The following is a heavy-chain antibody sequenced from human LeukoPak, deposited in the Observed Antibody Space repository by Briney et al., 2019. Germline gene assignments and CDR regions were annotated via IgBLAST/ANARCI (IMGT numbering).Heavy chain of an antibody. CDR1: GYTFTNFY. CDR3: ARDPRDTGGSYDF. Sequence: GASVTVSCKASGYTFTNFYIHWVRQAPGQGPDWMGYINPRNGATSYSQKFQGRLTFTRDSSISTAYMEVSSLKSDDTALYYCARDPRDTGGSYDFWGQGTLLTVSS. D-gene: IGHD3-22*01. J-gene: IGHJ4*02. CDR2: INPRNGAT. V-gene: IGHV1-2*02.